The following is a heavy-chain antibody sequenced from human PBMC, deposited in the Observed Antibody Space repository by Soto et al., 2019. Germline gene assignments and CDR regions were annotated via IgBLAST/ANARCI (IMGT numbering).Heavy chain of an antibody. CDR1: GGSISSGGYY. Sequence: SETLSLTCTVSGGSISSGGYYWSWIRQHPGKGLEWIGYIYYSGSTYYNPSLKSRVTISVDTSKNQFSLKLSSVTAADTAVYYCARGTMVRGVGWGQGTLVTVSS. CDR2: IYYSGST. J-gene: IGHJ4*02. CDR3: ARGTMVRGVG. V-gene: IGHV4-31*03. D-gene: IGHD3-10*01.